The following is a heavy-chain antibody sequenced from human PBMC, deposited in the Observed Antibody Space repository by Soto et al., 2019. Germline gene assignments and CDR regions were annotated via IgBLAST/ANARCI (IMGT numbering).Heavy chain of an antibody. J-gene: IGHJ4*02. CDR1: GGTFSNYA. CDR2: IILPFGTP. Sequence: QVRLVQSEAEVKKPGSSVKVSCKASGGTFSNYAITWVRQAPGQGLEWMGVIILPFGTPNYAQTFQGRATSTADESRSTAYMELSGLRSDDTAVYYCARGPDNEGYFDYWGRGTLVTVSS. D-gene: IGHD1-1*01. CDR3: ARGPDNEGYFDY. V-gene: IGHV1-69*12.